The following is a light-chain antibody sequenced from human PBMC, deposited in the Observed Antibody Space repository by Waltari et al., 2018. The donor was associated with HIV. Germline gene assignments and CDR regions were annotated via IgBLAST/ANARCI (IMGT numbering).Light chain of an antibody. Sequence: QTVVTQEPSFSVSPGGTVTLTCALNSDSVSINYYPGWFQQTPGQAPRTLISSTYSRSSGVPDRFSGSILGNKAALTIMGAQADDDSVYFCALYMTGAKWVFGGGTKLTVL. V-gene: IGLV8-61*01. CDR2: STY. CDR3: ALYMTGAKWV. CDR1: SDSVSINYY. J-gene: IGLJ3*02.